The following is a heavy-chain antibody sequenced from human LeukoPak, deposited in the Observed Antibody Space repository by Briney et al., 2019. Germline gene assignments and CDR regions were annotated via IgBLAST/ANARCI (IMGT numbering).Heavy chain of an antibody. D-gene: IGHD2-2*01. Sequence: SETLSLTCTVSGGSITSGNFYWSWIRQPAGKGLEWIGRIYGSGSTNYSPSLRSRVTISIDTSKNQFSLKLNSVTAADTAVYYCARGWGSTSSNYFDPWGQGTLVTVSS. CDR3: ARGWGSTSSNYFDP. J-gene: IGHJ5*01. V-gene: IGHV4-61*02. CDR2: IYGSGST. CDR1: GGSITSGNFY.